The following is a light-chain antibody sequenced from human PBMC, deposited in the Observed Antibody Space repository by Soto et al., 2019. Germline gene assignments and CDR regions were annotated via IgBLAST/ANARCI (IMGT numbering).Light chain of an antibody. V-gene: IGKV3-20*01. CDR1: QSVRNNY. CDR2: DVS. CDR3: QQYGSSPLT. Sequence: EIVLTQSPGTLSLSPGERATVSCRASQSVRNNYLTWYQQKPGQAPRLLIYDVSSRATGIPDRFSGSGSGTDFTLAISRLEPEDFAVYYCQQYGSSPLTFGGGTKVEIK. J-gene: IGKJ4*01.